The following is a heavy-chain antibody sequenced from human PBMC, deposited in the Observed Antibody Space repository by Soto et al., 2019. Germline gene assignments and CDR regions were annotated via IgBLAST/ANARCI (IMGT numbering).Heavy chain of an antibody. CDR3: ARAGYYGSGILL. Sequence: EVQLVESGGGLVQPGGSLRLSCAASGFTFNSYSMNWVRQAPGKGLEWVSYISSSSSTIYYADSMKGRFTISRDNAKNSLYLQMNSLRDEDTAVYYCARAGYYGSGILLWGQGTLVTVSS. D-gene: IGHD3-10*01. CDR2: ISSSSSTI. V-gene: IGHV3-48*02. CDR1: GFTFNSYS. J-gene: IGHJ4*02.